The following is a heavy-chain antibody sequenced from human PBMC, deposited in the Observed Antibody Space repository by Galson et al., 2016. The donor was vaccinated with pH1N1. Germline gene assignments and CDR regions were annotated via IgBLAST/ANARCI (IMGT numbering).Heavy chain of an antibody. CDR1: GGTFSSFG. V-gene: IGHV1-69*13. Sequence: SVKVSCKASGGTFSSFGISWVRQAPGQGLEWMGGIIGMFARTNYAQKFQGRVTITADELTSTAYMVLSSLTSEDTAVYYCARSPGYMVTALDNWGHGTLVTVSS. D-gene: IGHD2-21*02. CDR2: IIGMFART. J-gene: IGHJ4*01. CDR3: ARSPGYMVTALDN.